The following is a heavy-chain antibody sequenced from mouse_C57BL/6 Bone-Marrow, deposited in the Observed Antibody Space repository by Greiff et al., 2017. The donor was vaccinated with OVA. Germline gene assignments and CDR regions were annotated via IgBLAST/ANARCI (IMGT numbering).Heavy chain of an antibody. Sequence: QVHVKQSGAELVRPGASVKLSCKASGYTFTDYYINWVKQRPGQGLEWIARIYPGSGNTYYNEKFKGKATLTAEKSSSTAYMKLSSLTSEDSAVYFCARADYYGSSYDAMDYWGQGTSVTVSS. D-gene: IGHD1-1*01. CDR1: GYTFTDYY. J-gene: IGHJ4*01. V-gene: IGHV1-76*01. CDR3: ARADYYGSSYDAMDY. CDR2: IYPGSGNT.